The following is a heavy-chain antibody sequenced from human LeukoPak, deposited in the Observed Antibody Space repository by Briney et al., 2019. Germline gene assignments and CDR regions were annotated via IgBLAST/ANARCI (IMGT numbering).Heavy chain of an antibody. J-gene: IGHJ4*02. CDR2: IIPIFGTA. D-gene: IGHD5-24*01. V-gene: IGHV1-69*13. Sequence: SVKVSCKASGGTFSSYAISWVRQAPGQGLEWMGGIIPIFGTANYAQKFQGRVTITADESTSTAYMELSSLRSEDTAVYYCAFTTWEMATDYFDYWGQGTLVTVSS. CDR1: GGTFSSYA. CDR3: AFTTWEMATDYFDY.